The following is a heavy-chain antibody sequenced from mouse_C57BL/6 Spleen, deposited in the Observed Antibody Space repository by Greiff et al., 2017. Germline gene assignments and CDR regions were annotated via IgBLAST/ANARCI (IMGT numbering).Heavy chain of an antibody. CDR1: GFTFSSYA. Sequence: EVQRVESGEGLVKPGGSLKLSCAASGFTFSSYAMSWVRQTPEKRLEWVAYISSGGDYIYYADTVKGRFTISRDNARNTLYLQMSSLKSEDTAMYYCTREGDYEDAMDYWGQGTSVTVSS. D-gene: IGHD2-4*01. V-gene: IGHV5-9-1*02. CDR2: ISSGGDYI. CDR3: TREGDYEDAMDY. J-gene: IGHJ4*01.